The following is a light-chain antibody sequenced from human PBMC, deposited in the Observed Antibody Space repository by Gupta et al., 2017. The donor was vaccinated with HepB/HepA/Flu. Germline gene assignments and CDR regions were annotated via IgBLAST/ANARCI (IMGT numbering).Light chain of an antibody. J-gene: IGKJ2*01. Sequence: DIQMTQSPSTLSASVGDRVTITCRASQSISTWLAWYQQKPGKAPNLLIYKASSLESGVPSRFSGSGSGTEFTLTISSLQPDDFATYYCQQDYSYPYNFGQGTKMEIK. V-gene: IGKV1-5*03. CDR1: QSISTW. CDR3: QQDYSYPYN. CDR2: KAS.